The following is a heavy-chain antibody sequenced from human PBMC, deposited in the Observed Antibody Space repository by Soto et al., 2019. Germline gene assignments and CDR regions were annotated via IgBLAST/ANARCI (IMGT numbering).Heavy chain of an antibody. Sequence: GESLKISCKGSGYSFTSYWISWVRQMPGKGLEWMGRIDPSDSYTNYSPSFQGHVTISADKSISTAYLQWSSLKASDTAMYYCASQSGSYSWFDPWGQGTLVTVPQ. CDR2: IDPSDSYT. J-gene: IGHJ5*02. D-gene: IGHD1-26*01. CDR3: ASQSGSYSWFDP. V-gene: IGHV5-10-1*01. CDR1: GYSFTSYW.